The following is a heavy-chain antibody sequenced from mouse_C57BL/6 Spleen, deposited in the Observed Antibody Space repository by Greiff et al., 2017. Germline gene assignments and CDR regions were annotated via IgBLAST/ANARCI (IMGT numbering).Heavy chain of an antibody. J-gene: IGHJ2*01. CDR2: IYPGDGDT. CDR1: GYAFSSSW. V-gene: IGHV1-82*01. CDR3: ARWGKPWTFDY. Sequence: QVQLQQSGPELVKPGASVKISCTASGYAFSSSWMNWVKQRPGKGLEWIGRIYPGDGDTNYNGKFKGKATLTADKSSSTAYMQLSSLTSEDSAVYFCARWGKPWTFDYWGQGTTLTVSS.